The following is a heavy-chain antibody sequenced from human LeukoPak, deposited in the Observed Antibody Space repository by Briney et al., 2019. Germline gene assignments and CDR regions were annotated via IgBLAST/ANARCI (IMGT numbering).Heavy chain of an antibody. Sequence: PGGSPRLSCAASGFTFSNAWMSWVRQAPGKGLEWVGRIKSKTDGGTTDYAAPVKGRFTISRDDSKNTLYLQMNSLKTEDTAVYYCTTDLQYYYDSSGYPVRGFDYWGQGTLVTVSS. CDR2: IKSKTDGGTT. CDR3: TTDLQYYYDSSGYPVRGFDY. V-gene: IGHV3-15*01. CDR1: GFTFSNAW. J-gene: IGHJ4*02. D-gene: IGHD3-22*01.